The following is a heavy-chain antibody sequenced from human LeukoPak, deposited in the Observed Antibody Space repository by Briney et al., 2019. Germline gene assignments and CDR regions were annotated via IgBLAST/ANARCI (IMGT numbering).Heavy chain of an antibody. CDR3: ATNIQLQY. Sequence: GGSLRLSCAASGFTFSSYGMHWVRQAPGKGLEWVSSISSSSSYIYYADSVKGRFTISRDNAKNSLYLQMSSLRAEDTAVYYCATNIQLQYWGQGTLVTVSS. CDR2: ISSSSSYI. J-gene: IGHJ4*02. D-gene: IGHD5-18*01. CDR1: GFTFSSYG. V-gene: IGHV3-21*01.